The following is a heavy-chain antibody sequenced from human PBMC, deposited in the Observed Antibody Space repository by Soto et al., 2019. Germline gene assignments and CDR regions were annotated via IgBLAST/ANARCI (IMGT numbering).Heavy chain of an antibody. J-gene: IGHJ4*02. CDR2: ISWNSGSI. CDR1: GFTFDDYA. D-gene: IGHD3-22*01. CDR3: AKGDWGYYDSSGFPIDY. V-gene: IGHV3-9*01. Sequence: GGSLRLSCAASGFTFDDYAMHWVRQAPGKGLEWVSGISWNSGSIGYADSVKGRFTISRDNAKNSLYLQMNSLRAEDTALYYCAKGDWGYYDSSGFPIDYWGQGTPVTVSS.